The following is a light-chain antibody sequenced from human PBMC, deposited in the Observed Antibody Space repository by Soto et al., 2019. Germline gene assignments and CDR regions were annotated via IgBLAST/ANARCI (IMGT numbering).Light chain of an antibody. J-gene: IGKJ1*01. Sequence: EIVLTQSPGTLSLSPGERVTLSCRASQSVSSNLAWYQQKPGQAPRLLIYGASTRATGIPARFSGSGSGTDFTLTISSLEPEDFAVYYCQQRRTFGQGTKVDIK. V-gene: IGKV3-11*01. CDR3: QQRRT. CDR2: GAS. CDR1: QSVSSN.